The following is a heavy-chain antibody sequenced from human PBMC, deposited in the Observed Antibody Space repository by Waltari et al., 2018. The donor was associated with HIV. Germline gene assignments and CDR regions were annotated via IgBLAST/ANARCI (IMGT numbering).Heavy chain of an antibody. Sequence: QVQLVESGGGLVKPGGSLRLSCADSGFPFSGYYMSWIRQAPGKGLEWVSYIRSSGSAIYYSDSVKGRFTISRDNAKNSLYLQMNSLRAEDTAVYYCARGLGYSSSFYGYWGQGTLVTVSS. CDR2: IRSSGSAI. V-gene: IGHV3-11*01. D-gene: IGHD6-13*01. CDR3: ARGLGYSSSFYGY. CDR1: GFPFSGYY. J-gene: IGHJ4*02.